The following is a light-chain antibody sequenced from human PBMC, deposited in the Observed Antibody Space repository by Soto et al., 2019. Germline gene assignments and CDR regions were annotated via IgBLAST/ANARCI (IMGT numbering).Light chain of an antibody. V-gene: IGKV2-28*01. CDR2: LGS. J-gene: IGKJ2*01. CDR1: QSLLHSNENNY. CDR3: MQVQQTPYT. Sequence: DIVMTQSPLSLPVTPGEPASISCRSSQSLLHSNENNYLDWYVQKPGQSPQLVIYLGSNRASGVPDRFRGSGSGTDFTLRISRVEPDDVGVYYCMQVQQTPYTFGQGTKLEIK.